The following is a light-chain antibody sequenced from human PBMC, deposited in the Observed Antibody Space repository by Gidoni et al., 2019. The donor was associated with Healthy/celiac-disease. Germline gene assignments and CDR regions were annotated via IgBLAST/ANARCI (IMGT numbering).Light chain of an antibody. CDR3: QSYDSSLSGSYV. V-gene: IGLV1-40*01. CDR1: SSNIGAGYD. CDR2: GNS. J-gene: IGLJ1*01. Sequence: QSVLTQPPSVSGAPGQRVTISCPWSSSNIGAGYDVHWYQQLPGTAPKLLIYGNSNRPSGVPDRFSGSKSGTSASLAITGLQAEDEADYYCQSYDSSLSGSYVFGTGTKVTVL.